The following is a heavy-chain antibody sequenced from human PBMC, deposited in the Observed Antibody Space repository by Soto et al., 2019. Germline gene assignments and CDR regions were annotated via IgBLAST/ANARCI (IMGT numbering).Heavy chain of an antibody. V-gene: IGHV3-30*18. Sequence: GGSLRLSCAASGFTFSSYGMHWVRQAPGKGLEWVAVISYDGSNKYYADSVKGRFTISRDSSKNTLYLQMNSLRAEDTAVYYCAKDPYYDSSGYYTAQTYFDYWGPGTLVTVYS. J-gene: IGHJ4*02. CDR2: ISYDGSNK. D-gene: IGHD3-22*01. CDR1: GFTFSSYG. CDR3: AKDPYYDSSGYYTAQTYFDY.